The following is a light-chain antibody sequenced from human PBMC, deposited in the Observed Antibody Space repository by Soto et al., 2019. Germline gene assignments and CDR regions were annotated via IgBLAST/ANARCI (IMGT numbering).Light chain of an antibody. Sequence: TQPVSASGSPGQSITISCAGTSNAVDAYKYVSWYLHHPGKAPKLLIYEATDRPSGVSDRVSAAKSHNTASLTLSGLHAEDEADYYCSSYTKSTLFVFGTGTKGTAL. CDR2: EAT. CDR3: SSYTKSTLFV. V-gene: IGLV2-14*01. CDR1: SNAVDAYKY. J-gene: IGLJ1*01.